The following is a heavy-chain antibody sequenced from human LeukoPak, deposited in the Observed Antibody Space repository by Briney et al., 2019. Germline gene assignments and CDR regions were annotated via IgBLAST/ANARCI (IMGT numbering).Heavy chain of an antibody. CDR2: MNPNSGKT. Sequence: ASVKVSCKASGYTFTSYDINWVRQATGQGLEWMGWMNPNSGKTGYAQKFQGRVTMTRNTSMSTAYMELSSLRSEDTSVYYCARGVGSGYSLDYWGQGTLVTVSS. D-gene: IGHD3-22*01. V-gene: IGHV1-8*01. CDR3: ARGVGSGYSLDY. CDR1: GYTFTSYD. J-gene: IGHJ4*02.